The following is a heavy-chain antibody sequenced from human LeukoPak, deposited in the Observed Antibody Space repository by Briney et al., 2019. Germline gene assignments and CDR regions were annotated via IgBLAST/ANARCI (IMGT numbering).Heavy chain of an antibody. V-gene: IGHV4-59*08. CDR3: ARLHPSQSGFSDY. CDR1: GGSISSYY. CDR2: IYHGGNI. Sequence: SETLSLTCTVSGGSISSYYWTWIRQPPGKGMEWIGYIYHGGNIKYNPSLKSRITISVDTSKNQVSLRLSSVTAADTAMYYCARLHPSQSGFSDYWGQGTLVTVSS. J-gene: IGHJ4*02. D-gene: IGHD5-12*01.